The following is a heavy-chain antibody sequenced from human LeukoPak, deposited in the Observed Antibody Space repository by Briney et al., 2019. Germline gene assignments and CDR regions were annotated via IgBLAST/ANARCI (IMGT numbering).Heavy chain of an antibody. V-gene: IGHV4-61*02. J-gene: IGHJ6*03. Sequence: SETLSLTCTVSGGSISSGSYYWSWIRQPAGKGLEWIGRIYTYESPNYNPSLKSRVTISADTSKNQFSLNVSSVTAADTAVYYCARATSSYFYYMDVWGKGTTVTISS. CDR2: IYTYESP. CDR3: ARATSSYFYYMDV. CDR1: GGSISSGSYY. D-gene: IGHD5-12*01.